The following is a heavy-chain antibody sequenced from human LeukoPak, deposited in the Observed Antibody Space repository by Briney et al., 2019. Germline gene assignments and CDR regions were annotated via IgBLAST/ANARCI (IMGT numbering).Heavy chain of an antibody. V-gene: IGHV3-23*01. J-gene: IGHJ4*02. CDR2: IRGSGTNT. Sequence: GGSLRLSCAASGFTVSSNYMSWVRQAPGKGLEWVSAIRGSGTNTYYADSVKGRFTISRDNSKNTLYLQMNSLRAEDTAIYYCAKVSGGNYFDYWGQGTPVTVSS. CDR1: GFTVSSNY. D-gene: IGHD2-15*01. CDR3: AKVSGGNYFDY.